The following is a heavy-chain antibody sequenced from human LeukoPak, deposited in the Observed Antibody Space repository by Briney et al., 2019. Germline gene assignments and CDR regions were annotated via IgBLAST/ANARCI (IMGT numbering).Heavy chain of an antibody. CDR3: ARGARITIFGVVIIRNWFDP. V-gene: IGHV4-34*01. Sequence: GSLGLSCAASGFTFSFYWMTWVRQPPGKGLEWIGEINHSGSTNYNPSLKSRVTISVDTSKNQFSLKLSSVTAADTAVYYCARGARITIFGVVIIRNWFDPWGQGTLVTVSS. CDR1: GFTFSFYW. D-gene: IGHD3-3*01. J-gene: IGHJ5*02. CDR2: INHSGST.